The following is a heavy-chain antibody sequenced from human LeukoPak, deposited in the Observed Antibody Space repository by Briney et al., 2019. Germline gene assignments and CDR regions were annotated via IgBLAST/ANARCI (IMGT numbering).Heavy chain of an antibody. D-gene: IGHD6-6*01. CDR2: INPSGGST. CDR1: GYTFTGYY. Sequence: ASVKVSCKASGYTFTGYYMHWVRQAPGQGLEWMGIINPSGGSTSYAQKLQGRVTMTRDMSTSTVYMELSSLRSEDTAVYYCARASIAARRGLAAGYWGQGTLVTVSS. J-gene: IGHJ4*02. CDR3: ARASIAARRGLAAGY. V-gene: IGHV1-46*01.